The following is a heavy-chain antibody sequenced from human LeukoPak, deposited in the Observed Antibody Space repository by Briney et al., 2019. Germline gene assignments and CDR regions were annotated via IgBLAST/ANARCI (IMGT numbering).Heavy chain of an antibody. J-gene: IGHJ2*01. CDR1: GASISSYY. V-gene: IGHV4-59*01. CDR3: AKSGYFDL. D-gene: IGHD3-3*01. CDR2: IYSTGST. Sequence: SETLSLTCTVSGASISSYYWSWIRQPPGKGLEWIGYIYSTGSTNYNPSLKSRVTISVDTSKNQFSLKLSCVTAADTAVYYCAKSGYFDLWGRGTLVTVSS.